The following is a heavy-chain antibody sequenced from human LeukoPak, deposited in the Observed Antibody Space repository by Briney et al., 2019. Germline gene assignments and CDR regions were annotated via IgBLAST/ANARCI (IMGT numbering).Heavy chain of an antibody. CDR1: GYTLTDFY. J-gene: IGHJ5*02. CDR3: ARAVGLGYSIGDTWYYPTDRFDP. Sequence: ASVRVSFKASGYTLTDFYVHWLRQAPGQGLEWIGHIGPKNGDTDFAQNFQGRVAVTTDTSISTVYMDLSRLTIDDTAIYYCARAVGLGYSIGDTWYYPTDRFDPWGQGTLVIVSS. D-gene: IGHD2-15*01. V-gene: IGHV1-2*06. CDR2: IGPKNGDT.